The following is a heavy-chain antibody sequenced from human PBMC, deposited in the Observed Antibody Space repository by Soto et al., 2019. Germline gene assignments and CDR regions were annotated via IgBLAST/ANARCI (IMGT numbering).Heavy chain of an antibody. Sequence: SVKVSCKASGGTFSSYAISWVRQAPGQGLEWMGGIIPIFGTANYAQKFQGRVTITADESTSTAYMELSSLRSEDTAVYYCATVYIAAPGKSSGSFDYWGQGTLVTVSS. V-gene: IGHV1-69*13. J-gene: IGHJ4*02. CDR1: GGTFSSYA. CDR3: ATVYIAAPGKSSGSFDY. CDR2: IIPIFGTA. D-gene: IGHD6-13*01.